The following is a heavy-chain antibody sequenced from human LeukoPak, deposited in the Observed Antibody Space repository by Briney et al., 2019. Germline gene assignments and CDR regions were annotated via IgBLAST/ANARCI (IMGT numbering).Heavy chain of an antibody. V-gene: IGHV5-51*01. D-gene: IGHD6-19*01. CDR2: IYPGDSDA. CDR3: ARCMTLGVADAFDY. CDR1: GYGFASHW. J-gene: IGHJ4*02. Sequence: GESLKISCKGSGYGFASHWIGWVRQMPGKGLEWMGIIYPGDSDARYSPSIQGQVTISVDKFINTAYLQWRSLKASDTAMYYCARCMTLGVADAFDYWGQGSLVTVSS.